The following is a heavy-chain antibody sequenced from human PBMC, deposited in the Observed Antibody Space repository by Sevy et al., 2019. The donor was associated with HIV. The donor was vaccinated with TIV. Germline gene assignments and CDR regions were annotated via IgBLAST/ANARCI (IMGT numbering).Heavy chain of an antibody. D-gene: IGHD4-17*01. V-gene: IGHV3-7*01. J-gene: IGHJ6*02. CDR1: GFSFRSYW. CDR2: IRQDGSEK. Sequence: GGSLRLSCAASGFSFRSYWMSWVRQAPGKGLEWVANIRQDGSEKYDVHFVKGRFTISRDNAENSLYLQMNSLRAEDTAVYYCAREGSYGDHDYQYYYGTDVWGQGTTVTVSS. CDR3: AREGSYGDHDYQYYYGTDV.